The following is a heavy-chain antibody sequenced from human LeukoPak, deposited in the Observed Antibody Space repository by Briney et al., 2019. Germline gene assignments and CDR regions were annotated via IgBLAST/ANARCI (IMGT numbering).Heavy chain of an antibody. J-gene: IGHJ5*02. V-gene: IGHV3-30*18. CDR2: ISYDGSNK. D-gene: IGHD1-26*01. CDR3: AKDGGSTGWFDP. Sequence: GGSLRLSCAASGFTFSSYGMHWVRQAPGKGLEWVAVISYDGSNKYYADSVKGRFTISRDNSKNTLYLQMNSLRAEDTAVYYCAKDGGSTGWFDPWGQGTLVTVFS. CDR1: GFTFSSYG.